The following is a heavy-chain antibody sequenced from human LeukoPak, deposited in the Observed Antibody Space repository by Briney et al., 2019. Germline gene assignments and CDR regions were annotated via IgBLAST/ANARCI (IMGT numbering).Heavy chain of an antibody. CDR1: GFTFDRYT. J-gene: IGHJ4*02. Sequence: GVSLRLSCATSGFTFDRYTIHWVRQAPGKGLEWVSLAGWAGGTTYYSDSVRGRFTISRDSGKNSVYLQMNSLTTDDTAFYFCAKELDTMFFDYWGQGALVTVSS. D-gene: IGHD3-10*02. V-gene: IGHV3-43*01. CDR2: AGWAGGTT. CDR3: AKELDTMFFDY.